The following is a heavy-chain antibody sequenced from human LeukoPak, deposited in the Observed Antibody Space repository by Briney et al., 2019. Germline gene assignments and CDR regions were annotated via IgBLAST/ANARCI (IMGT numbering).Heavy chain of an antibody. V-gene: IGHV3-21*01. CDR3: ARDPGYSGYDWVYSSSSRGAFDI. J-gene: IGHJ3*02. CDR1: GFTFSSYS. D-gene: IGHD5-12*01. CDR2: ISSSSSYI. Sequence: GGSLRLSCAASGFTFSSYSMTWVRQAPGKGLEWVSSISSSSSYIYYADSVKGRFTISRDNAKNSLYLQMNSLRAEDTAVYYCARDPGYSGYDWVYSSSSRGAFDIWGQGTMVTVSS.